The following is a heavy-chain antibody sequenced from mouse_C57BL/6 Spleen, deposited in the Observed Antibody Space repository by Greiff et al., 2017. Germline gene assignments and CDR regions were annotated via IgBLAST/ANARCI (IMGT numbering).Heavy chain of an antibody. J-gene: IGHJ4*01. CDR2: IDPSDSYT. D-gene: IGHD2-12*01. CDR1: GYTFTSYW. Sequence: QVQLQQPGAELVRPGTSVKLSCKASGYTFTSYWMHWVKQRPGQGLEWIGVIDPSDSYTNYNQKFKGKATLTVDTSSSTAYMQLSSLTSEDSAVYYCARGDYYSGYYAMDYWGQGTSVTVSS. CDR3: ARGDYYSGYYAMDY. V-gene: IGHV1-59*01.